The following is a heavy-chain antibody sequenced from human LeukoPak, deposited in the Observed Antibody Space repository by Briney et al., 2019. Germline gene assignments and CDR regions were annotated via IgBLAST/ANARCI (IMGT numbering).Heavy chain of an antibody. Sequence: KPSETLSLTCNVSGDSIRGFYWGWIRQPPGKGLEWIGYFDYSGGSNYNPALESRVIISVDTSKNQFSLKLRSLTAADTAVYYCARWNYDIWTGHRYFDYWGQGNLVIVYS. CDR2: FDYSGGS. V-gene: IGHV4-59*01. CDR1: GDSIRGFY. D-gene: IGHD3/OR15-3a*01. CDR3: ARWNYDIWTGHRYFDY. J-gene: IGHJ4*02.